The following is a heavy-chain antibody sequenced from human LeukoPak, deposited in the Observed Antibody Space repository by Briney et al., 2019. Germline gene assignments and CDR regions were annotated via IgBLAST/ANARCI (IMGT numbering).Heavy chain of an antibody. V-gene: IGHV3-7*03. CDR2: MNQDGNEK. CDR1: GFTFSSYW. CDR3: ARYIIVLPGAVVKWFDP. D-gene: IGHD2-2*01. J-gene: IGHJ5*02. Sequence: GGSLRLSCSASGFTFSSYWMSWVRQAPGKGLEWVANMNQDGNEKYYVDSVKGRFTISRDNAKNPLYLQMNSLRAEDTAMYYCARYIIVLPGAVVKWFDPWGQGTLVTVSS.